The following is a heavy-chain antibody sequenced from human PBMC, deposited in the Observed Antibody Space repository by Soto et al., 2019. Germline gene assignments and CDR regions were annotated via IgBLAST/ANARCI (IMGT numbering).Heavy chain of an antibody. CDR1: GFTFSSYA. Sequence: QVQLVESGGGVVQPGRSLRLSCAASGFTFSSYAMHWVRQAPGKGLEWVAVISYDGSNKYYADSVKGRFTISRDNSKNTLYLQMNSLRAEDTAVYYCARGLPALYGFYYYSGMDVWGQGTTVTVSS. CDR3: ARGLPALYGFYYYSGMDV. CDR2: ISYDGSNK. D-gene: IGHD4-17*01. J-gene: IGHJ6*02. V-gene: IGHV3-30-3*01.